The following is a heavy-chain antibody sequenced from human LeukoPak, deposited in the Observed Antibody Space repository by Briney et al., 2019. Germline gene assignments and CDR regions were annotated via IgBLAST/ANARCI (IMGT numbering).Heavy chain of an antibody. CDR2: AFVGGGT. J-gene: IGHJ4*02. V-gene: IGHV3-53*01. Sequence: GGSLRLSCASSGLAVSSTYMSWIRQAPGKRLEWVSTAFVGGGTYYAASVKGRLTLSKDSSRSTMFLQMHGLRPEDTAVYYCARDQLVHWGQGTLVAASP. CDR1: GLAVSSTY. D-gene: IGHD5-24*01. CDR3: ARDQLVH.